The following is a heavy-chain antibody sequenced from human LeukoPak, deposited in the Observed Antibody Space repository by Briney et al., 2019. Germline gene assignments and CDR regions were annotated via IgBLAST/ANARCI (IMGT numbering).Heavy chain of an antibody. J-gene: IGHJ4*02. V-gene: IGHV4-61*02. Sequence: PSETLSLTCTVSGGSISSGSYYWSWIRQPAGKGLEWIGRIYTSGSTNYNPSLKSRVTISVDTSKNQFSLKLSSVTAADTAVYYCAREGSGWYDFDYWGQGTLVTVSS. CDR3: AREGSGWYDFDY. CDR2: IYTSGST. CDR1: GGSISSGSYY. D-gene: IGHD6-19*01.